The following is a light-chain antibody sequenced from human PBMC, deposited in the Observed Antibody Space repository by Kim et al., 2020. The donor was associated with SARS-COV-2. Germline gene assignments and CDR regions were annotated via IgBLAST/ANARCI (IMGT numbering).Light chain of an antibody. CDR1: KLGDKY. Sequence: VSPEQTDSITGSGDKLGDKYACWYQQKPGQSPVLVIYQDSKRPSGIPERFSGYNSGNTATLTISGTHAMDEADYYCQAWDSSTAVIFGGGTQLTVL. CDR3: QAWDSSTAVI. V-gene: IGLV3-1*01. CDR2: QDS. J-gene: IGLJ2*01.